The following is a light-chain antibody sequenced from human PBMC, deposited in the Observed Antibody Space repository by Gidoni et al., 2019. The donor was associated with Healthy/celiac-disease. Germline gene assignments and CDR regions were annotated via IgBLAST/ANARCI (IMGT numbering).Light chain of an antibody. CDR1: QSLLQSDGKTY. J-gene: IGKJ5*01. CDR2: EVP. Sequence: DIVRTQTRLYLSVTPGQPASISCKSSQSLLQSDGKTYLYLYLQQPGPPPQLLIYEVPTRFSGVPDRSSGSGSGTDFTLTISRVEAEYGGVYYFMQSRQLPITVGQGTRLEIK. V-gene: IGKV2D-29*01. CDR3: MQSRQLPIT.